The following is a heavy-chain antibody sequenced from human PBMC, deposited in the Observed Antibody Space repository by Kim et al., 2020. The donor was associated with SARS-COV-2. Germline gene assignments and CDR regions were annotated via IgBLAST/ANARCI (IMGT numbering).Heavy chain of an antibody. V-gene: IGHV3-23*01. CDR3: AKDLALGDYGDDIGDAFDI. CDR2: ISGSGGST. D-gene: IGHD4-17*01. J-gene: IGHJ3*02. Sequence: GGSLRLSCAASGFTFSSYAMSWVRQAPGKGLEWVSAISGSGGSTYYADSVKGRFTISRDNSKNTLYLQMNSLRAEDTAVYYCAKDLALGDYGDDIGDAFDIWGQGTMVTVSS. CDR1: GFTFSSYA.